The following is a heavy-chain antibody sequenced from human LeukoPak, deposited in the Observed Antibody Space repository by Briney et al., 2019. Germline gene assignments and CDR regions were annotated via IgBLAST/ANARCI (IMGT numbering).Heavy chain of an antibody. CDR3: VPLVGGPGGDY. V-gene: IGHV3-53*01. CDR1: GFTVSSNY. J-gene: IGHJ4*02. D-gene: IGHD2-2*01. Sequence: PGGSLRLSCAASGFTVSSNYMSWVRQAPGKGLEWVSVIYSGGSTYYADSVKGRFTISRDNSKNTLYLQMNSLRAEDTAVYYCVPLVGGPGGDYWGQGTLVTVSS. CDR2: IYSGGST.